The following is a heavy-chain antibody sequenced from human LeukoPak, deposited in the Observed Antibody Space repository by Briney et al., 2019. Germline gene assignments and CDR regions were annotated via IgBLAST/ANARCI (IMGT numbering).Heavy chain of an antibody. J-gene: IGHJ4*02. CDR2: IKQDGTEK. CDR3: ARDPSRGYTYGYGDY. CDR1: GFSFSSYW. D-gene: IGHD5-18*01. Sequence: PGGSLRLSCAASGFSFSSYWMNWFRQPPGKGLEWVANIKQDGTEKYYVDSVKGRFTISRDNAKKSLCLQMNSLRAEDTGVYYCARDPSRGYTYGYGDYWGQGILVTVSS. V-gene: IGHV3-7*01.